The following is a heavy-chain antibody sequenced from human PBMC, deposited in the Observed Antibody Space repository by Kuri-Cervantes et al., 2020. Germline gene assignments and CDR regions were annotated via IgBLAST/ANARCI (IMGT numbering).Heavy chain of an antibody. CDR2: ILPMFGPA. V-gene: IGHV1-69*05. D-gene: IGHD6-19*01. CDR1: GGTFDSYA. Sequence: SVKVSCKASGGTFDSYAFNWVRQAPGQGLEWMGGILPMFGPANYAQKFQGRVTITTDESTSTAYMELSSLRSEDTAVYYCAKDASGYSSGWPRFGHAFDIWGQGTMVTVSS. J-gene: IGHJ3*02. CDR3: AKDASGYSSGWPRFGHAFDI.